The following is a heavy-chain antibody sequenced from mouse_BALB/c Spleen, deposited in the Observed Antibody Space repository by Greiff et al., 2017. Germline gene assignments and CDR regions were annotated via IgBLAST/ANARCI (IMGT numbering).Heavy chain of an antibody. Sequence: VQLVQSGAGLVQPGGSVKLSCVASGFTFSSYWMSWVRQPPEKGLEWFAEIRLKSDNYASHYKESVKGKFTISRDDSKSRLYLQMNRLSAEDTGIYYCTTIYYGSCLDYWGQGTTLTVSS. V-gene: IGHV6-3*01. CDR3: TTIYYGSCLDY. CDR2: IRLKSDNYAS. CDR1: GFTFSSYW. J-gene: IGHJ2*01. D-gene: IGHD1-1*01.